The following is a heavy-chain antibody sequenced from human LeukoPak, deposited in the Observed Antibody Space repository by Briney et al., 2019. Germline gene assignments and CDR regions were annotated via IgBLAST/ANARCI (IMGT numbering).Heavy chain of an antibody. J-gene: IGHJ6*02. D-gene: IGHD4-11*01. CDR3: ARGYSTAHYYYYYGMDV. V-gene: IGHV3-48*03. CDR1: GFTFSSYE. CDR2: ISSSGSTI. Sequence: GGPLRLSCAASGFTFSSYEMNWVRQAPGKGLEWVSYISSSGSTIYYADSVKGRFTISRDNAKNSLYLQMNSLRAEDTAVYYCARGYSTAHYYYYYGMDVWGQGTTVTVSS.